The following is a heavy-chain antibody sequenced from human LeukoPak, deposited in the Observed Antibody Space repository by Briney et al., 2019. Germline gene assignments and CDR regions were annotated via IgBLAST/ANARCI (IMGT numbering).Heavy chain of an antibody. D-gene: IGHD3-3*01. Sequence: SETLSLTCTVSGGSISSYYGSWIRQPARKGLEWIGRIYTSGSTNYNPSLKSRVTMSVDTSKNQFSLKLSSVTAADTAVYFCARDHGWSGELDWGQGTLVTVSS. V-gene: IGHV4-4*07. CDR3: ARDHGWSGELD. CDR2: IYTSGST. CDR1: GGSISSYY. J-gene: IGHJ4*02.